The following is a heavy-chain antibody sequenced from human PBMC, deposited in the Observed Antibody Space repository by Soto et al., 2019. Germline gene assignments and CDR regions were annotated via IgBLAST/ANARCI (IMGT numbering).Heavy chain of an antibody. CDR2: IWYDGSNK. Sequence: GGSLRLSCAASGFTFSSYGMHWVRQAPGKGLEWVAVIWYDGSNKYYADSVKGRFTISRDNSKNTLYLQMNSLRAEDTAVYYCARDWGLRAFDIWGQGTMVTVSS. J-gene: IGHJ3*02. CDR3: ARDWGLRAFDI. V-gene: IGHV3-33*01. D-gene: IGHD3-16*01. CDR1: GFTFSSYG.